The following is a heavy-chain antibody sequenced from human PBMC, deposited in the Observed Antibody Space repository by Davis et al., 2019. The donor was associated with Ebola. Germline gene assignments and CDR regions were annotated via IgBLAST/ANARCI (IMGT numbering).Heavy chain of an antibody. CDR2: IYGDDIK. V-gene: IGHV2-5*02. CDR3: AHSLVTYDYIWGSYRYSYYFDY. J-gene: IGHJ4*02. D-gene: IGHD3-16*02. CDR1: GFSLSINEVA. Sequence: SGPTLVKPTQTLTLTCTFSGFSLSINEVAVGWIRQPPGKALEWLAVIYGDDIKRYSTSLKTRLTISKDTSKNQVVLTMTNMDPVDTATYYCAHSLVTYDYIWGSYRYSYYFDYWGQGTLVTVSS.